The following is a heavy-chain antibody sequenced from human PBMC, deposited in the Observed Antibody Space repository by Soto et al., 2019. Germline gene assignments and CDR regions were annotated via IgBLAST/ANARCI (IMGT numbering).Heavy chain of an antibody. CDR3: ARRYSSSSDAFDI. CDR2: IYYSGST. V-gene: IGHV4-30-4*01. J-gene: IGHJ3*02. CDR1: GGSISSGDYY. D-gene: IGHD6-13*01. Sequence: SETLSLTCTVSGGSISSGDYYWSWIRQPPGKGLEWIGHIYYSGSTYYNSSLESRVDISVDTAKNQFSLKLSSVTAADTAVYYCARRYSSSSDAFDIWGQGTMVTVS.